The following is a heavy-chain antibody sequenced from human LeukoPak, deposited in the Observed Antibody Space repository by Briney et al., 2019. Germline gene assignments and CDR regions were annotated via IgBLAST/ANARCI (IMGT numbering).Heavy chain of an antibody. V-gene: IGHV4-59*01. CDR3: ARDGYGSGTSHDYYYYYYMDV. D-gene: IGHD3-10*01. CDR1: GGSISSYY. J-gene: IGHJ6*03. CDR2: IYYSGST. Sequence: SETLSLTCTVSGGSISSYYWSWIRQPPGKGLEWIGYIYYSGSTYYNPSLKSRVTISVDTSKNQFSLKLSSVTAADTAVYYCARDGYGSGTSHDYYYYYYMDVWGKGTTVTVSS.